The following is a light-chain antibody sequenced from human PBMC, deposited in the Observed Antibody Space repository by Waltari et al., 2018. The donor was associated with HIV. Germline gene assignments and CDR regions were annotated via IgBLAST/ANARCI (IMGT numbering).Light chain of an antibody. J-gene: IGLJ2*01. Sequence: QSVLTQPPSASGTPGQRVTISCSGSSSNIGSNTVNWSQQLPGTAPKLLTYSNNQRPSGVPDRFSGSKSGTAASLAISGLQSEDEADYYCAAWDDSLNGHVVFGGGTKLTVL. V-gene: IGLV1-44*01. CDR2: SNN. CDR1: SSNIGSNT. CDR3: AAWDDSLNGHVV.